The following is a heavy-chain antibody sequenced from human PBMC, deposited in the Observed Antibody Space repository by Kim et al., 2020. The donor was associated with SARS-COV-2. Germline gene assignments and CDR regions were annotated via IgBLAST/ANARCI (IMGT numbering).Heavy chain of an antibody. V-gene: IGHV3-23*01. D-gene: IGHD6-6*01. CDR3: AKDYISSSKTRGYFDY. J-gene: IGHJ4*02. Sequence: SLKSRFTTSRDNTKNTRYVQMNSRRAEDAAVYYCAKDYISSSKTRGYFDYWGQGTLVTVSS.